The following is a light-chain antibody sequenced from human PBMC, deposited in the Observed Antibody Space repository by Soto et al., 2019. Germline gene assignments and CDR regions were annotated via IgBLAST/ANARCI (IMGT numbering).Light chain of an antibody. V-gene: IGKV3-20*01. CDR2: GAS. CDR1: QSVSNNY. CDR3: HQRQSWPRT. Sequence: VLTQSPGTLSLSPGDRATLSCRGSQSVSNNYLAWYQQKPCQAPRLLIYGASNRATGVPDRLSGSGSGTDLNLTISEVEPEDFAVYYCHQRQSWPRTCGQGTKVDIK. J-gene: IGKJ1*01.